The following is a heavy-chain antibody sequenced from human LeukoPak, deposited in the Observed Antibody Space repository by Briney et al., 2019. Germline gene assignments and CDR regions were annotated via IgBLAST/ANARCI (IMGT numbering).Heavy chain of an antibody. J-gene: IGHJ4*02. D-gene: IGHD4-11*01. V-gene: IGHV4-30-2*01. CDR3: ARTAAVEDYSNYFDY. CDR2: IYHSGST. Sequence: KSSETLSLTCTVSGGSISSGGYYWSWIRQPPGKGLEWIGYIYHSGSTYYNPSLKSRVTISVDRSKNQFSLKLSSVTAADTAVYYCARTAAVEDYSNYFDYWGQGTLVTVSS. CDR1: GGSISSGGYY.